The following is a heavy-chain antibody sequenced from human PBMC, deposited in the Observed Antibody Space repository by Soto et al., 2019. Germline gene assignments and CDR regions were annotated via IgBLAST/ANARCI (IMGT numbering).Heavy chain of an antibody. D-gene: IGHD3-22*01. J-gene: IGHJ2*01. CDR1: GGSISSGGYS. V-gene: IGHV4-30-2*01. Sequence: QLQLQESGSGLVKPSQTLSLTCAVSGGSISSGGYSWSWIRQPPGKGLERIGYIYHSGSTYYNPSLKSRVTISVDRSKNQFSMKLSSVTAADTAVYYCARDHYDSSGIWDRSYWYCDLWGRGTLVTVSS. CDR2: IYHSGST. CDR3: ARDHYDSSGIWDRSYWYCDL.